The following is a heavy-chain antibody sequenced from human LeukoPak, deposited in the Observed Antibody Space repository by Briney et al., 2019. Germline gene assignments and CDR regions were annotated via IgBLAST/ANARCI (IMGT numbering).Heavy chain of an antibody. CDR2: IYPGNSDT. D-gene: IGHD1-26*01. Sequence: GESLKISCKTSGYSFTSYWIHWVRQMPGKELEWMGSIYPGNSDTRYSPSFQGHVTISADSSSSTAYLQWSSLKASDTAMYYCARHSQGALFDYWGQGTLVTVSS. CDR1: GYSFTSYW. V-gene: IGHV5-78*01. CDR3: ARHSQGALFDY. J-gene: IGHJ4*02.